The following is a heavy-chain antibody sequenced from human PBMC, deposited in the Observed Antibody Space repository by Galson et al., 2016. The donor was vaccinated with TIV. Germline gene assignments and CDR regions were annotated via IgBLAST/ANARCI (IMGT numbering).Heavy chain of an antibody. J-gene: IGHJ6*02. Sequence: LRLSCAVSGFRFSDYGMVWVRQAPGKGLEWVAHTWFDGSNKNYADSVKGRFTISRDNSKNTLYLQMNSLRAEDTAVYYCARDFPFHGVFRVALTGVLYVWGQGTTVTVS. CDR3: ARDFPFHGVFRVALTGVLYV. CDR2: TWFDGSNK. CDR1: GFRFSDYG. V-gene: IGHV3-33*01. D-gene: IGHD3-3*01.